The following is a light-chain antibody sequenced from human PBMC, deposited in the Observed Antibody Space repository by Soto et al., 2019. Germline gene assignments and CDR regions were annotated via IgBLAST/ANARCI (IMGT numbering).Light chain of an antibody. CDR2: KAS. CDR1: HDISSY. J-gene: IGKJ1*01. Sequence: DIQLTQSPSFLSASVGDRVTITCRASHDISSYLTWYQQKPGKAPKLLIYKASSLQSGVPSRFSGSGSGTEFTLTISSLQPDDFATYSCQQSYNSPQTFGRGTKVDIK. CDR3: QQSYNSPQT. V-gene: IGKV1-9*01.